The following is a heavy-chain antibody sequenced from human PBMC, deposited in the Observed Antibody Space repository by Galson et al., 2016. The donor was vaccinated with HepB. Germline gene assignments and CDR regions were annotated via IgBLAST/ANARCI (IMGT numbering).Heavy chain of an antibody. CDR1: GFSFSSYA. CDR3: GRDSELWLKEFGYYLDL. Sequence: SLRLSCAASGFSFSSYAMYWVRQTPDKGLEWLSVIGHDGDIKYYVDSVKGRFIISRDNSKRMLYLQLNSLTVEDTAVYYWGRDSELWLKEFGYYLDLWGQGTLVTVSS. J-gene: IGHJ4*02. CDR2: IGHDGDIK. D-gene: IGHD3-22*01. V-gene: IGHV3-33*07.